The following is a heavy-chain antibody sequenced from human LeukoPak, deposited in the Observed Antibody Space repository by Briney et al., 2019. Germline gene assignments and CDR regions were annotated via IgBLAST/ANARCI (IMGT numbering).Heavy chain of an antibody. V-gene: IGHV4-39*01. CDR1: GGSISSTTYY. CDR2: IYYTGST. Sequence: SETLSLTCTVSGGSISSTTYYWGWIRQPPGLELEWVGTIYYTGSTYYNPSLKSRLSMSVDTSKNQFSLKLSSVTAADTAVYYCARLASGWPFDYWAREPWSPSPQ. D-gene: IGHD6-19*01. CDR3: ARLASGWPFDY. J-gene: IGHJ4*02.